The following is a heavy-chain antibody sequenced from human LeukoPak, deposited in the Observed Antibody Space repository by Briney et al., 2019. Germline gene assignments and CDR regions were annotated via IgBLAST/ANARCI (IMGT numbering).Heavy chain of an antibody. CDR3: ARIRCGLRQNRCYNH. D-gene: IGHD2-21*01. CDR2: VSPGGYT. V-gene: IGHV4-34*01. CDR1: GVSISDYY. J-gene: IGHJ5*02. Sequence: SENLSLTCAVSGVSISDYYWSWIRQSPGKGLEWIGEVSPGGYTTYNPSLRSRAIIAEDTSKSQLSLRLTSVTAADTPVYCARIRCGLRQNRCYNHWAQGTMVTVSS.